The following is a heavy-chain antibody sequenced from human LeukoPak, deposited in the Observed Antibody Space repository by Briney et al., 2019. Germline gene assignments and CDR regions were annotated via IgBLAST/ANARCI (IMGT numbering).Heavy chain of an antibody. J-gene: IGHJ5*02. CDR2: IDTNTGNP. CDR3: ARAYQRLGGLSFPDQ. D-gene: IGHD3-16*02. Sequence: ASVKVSCKASGYTFTTYAMNWVRQAPGQGLEWMGWIDTNTGNPTYAQGFTGRFVFSLCTSVSTTYLQISSLKAEDTAVYYCARAYQRLGGLSFPDQWGQGTLVSVSS. V-gene: IGHV7-4-1*02. CDR1: GYTFTTYA.